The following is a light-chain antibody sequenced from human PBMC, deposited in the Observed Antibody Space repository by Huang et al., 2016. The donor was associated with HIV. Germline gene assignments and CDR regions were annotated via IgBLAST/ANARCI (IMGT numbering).Light chain of an antibody. CDR2: GAS. CDR3: QQYNKWPPVT. Sequence: ERVMTQSPASLSMSPGETATLSCRASQPVSSNLAWYQQKPGQAPRLLIYGASTRATGVPARFSGDGSGTEFTLTISSLQSEDSAIYYCQQYNKWPPVTFGQGTRLEIK. J-gene: IGKJ5*01. CDR1: QPVSSN. V-gene: IGKV3-15*01.